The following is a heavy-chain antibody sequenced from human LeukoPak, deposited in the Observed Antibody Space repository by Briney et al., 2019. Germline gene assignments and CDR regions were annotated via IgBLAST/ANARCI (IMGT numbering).Heavy chain of an antibody. CDR2: IYYSGST. J-gene: IGHJ6*03. Sequence: SETLSLTCTVSGGSISSYYWSWIRQPPGKGLEWIGYIYYSGSTNYNPSLKSRVTITVDTSKNQFSLKLSSVTAADTAVYYCARHFAFSYYYMDVWGKGTTVTVSS. CDR1: GGSISSYY. V-gene: IGHV4-59*08. CDR3: ARHFAFSYYYMDV.